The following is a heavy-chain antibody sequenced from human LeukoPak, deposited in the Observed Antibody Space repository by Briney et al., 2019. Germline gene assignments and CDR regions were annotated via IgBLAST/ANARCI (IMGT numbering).Heavy chain of an antibody. CDR1: GGSISSTSYY. D-gene: IGHD6-6*01. Sequence: SETLSLTCTVSGGSISSTSYYWGWIRQPPGKGLEWIGNIYFSGSTYYNPSVKSRITISVDTSKNQFSLRLTSVTAADTAVYYCARTSAEYSNSWIDSWGQGTLVIVSS. CDR2: IYFSGST. CDR3: ARTSAEYSNSWIDS. J-gene: IGHJ5*01. V-gene: IGHV4-39*01.